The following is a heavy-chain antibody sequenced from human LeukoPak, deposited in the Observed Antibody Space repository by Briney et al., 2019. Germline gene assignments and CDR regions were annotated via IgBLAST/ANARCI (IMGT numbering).Heavy chain of an antibody. V-gene: IGHV1-69*13. CDR1: GGTFISYA. CDR2: IIPIFGTA. J-gene: IGHJ5*02. CDR3: ARDFDGSGSYPFDP. Sequence: GASVKVSCKASGGTFISYAISWVRQAPGQGLEWMGGIIPIFGTANYAQKFQGRVTITADESPSTAYMELSSLRSEDTAVYYCARDFDGSGSYPFDPWGQGTLVTVSS. D-gene: IGHD3-10*01.